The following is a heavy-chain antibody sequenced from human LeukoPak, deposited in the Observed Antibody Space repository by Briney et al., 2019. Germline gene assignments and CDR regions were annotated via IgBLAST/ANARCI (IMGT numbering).Heavy chain of an antibody. CDR1: GFIFSTYG. D-gene: IGHD6-13*01. J-gene: IGHJ4*02. Sequence: PGGSLRLSCAASGFIFSTYGMHWVRQAPGKGLEWVAFIRYDGSNKYYADSVKGRFTISRGNSKNTLFLQMNSLRAEDTAVYYCAKERLGAAGGFFDYWGQGTLVTVSS. CDR2: IRYDGSNK. V-gene: IGHV3-30*02. CDR3: AKERLGAAGGFFDY.